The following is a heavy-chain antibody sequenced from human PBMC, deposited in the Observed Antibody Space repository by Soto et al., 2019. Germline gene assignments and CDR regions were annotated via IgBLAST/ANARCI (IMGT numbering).Heavy chain of an antibody. J-gene: IGHJ3*02. V-gene: IGHV4-59*01. D-gene: IGHD3-22*01. CDR3: ARVATYYDSSGYPGDAFDI. CDR1: GGSISSYY. Sequence: QVQLQESGPGLVKPSETLSLTCTVSGGSISSYYWSWIRQPPGKGLEWIGYIYYSGSTNYNPSLKSRVTISVDTSKNQFSLKLSSVTAADTAVYYCARVATYYDSSGYPGDAFDIWGQGTMVTVSS. CDR2: IYYSGST.